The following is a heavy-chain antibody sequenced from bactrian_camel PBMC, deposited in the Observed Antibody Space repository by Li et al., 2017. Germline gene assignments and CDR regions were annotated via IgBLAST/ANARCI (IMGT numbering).Heavy chain of an antibody. V-gene: IGHV3S6*01. CDR3: AADFTNRWCSVSTASYRY. Sequence: QLVESGGGSVQAGGSLRLSCKSRYTLSRYSMTWFRQVPGKEREGVARMNEYGNTNYAEDVKGRFTISRDNAANILHLEMTSLEPEESGMYYCAADFTNRWCSVSTASYRYRGQGTQVTVS. D-gene: IGHD3*01. J-gene: IGHJ4*01. CDR2: MNEYGNT. CDR1: RYTLSRYS.